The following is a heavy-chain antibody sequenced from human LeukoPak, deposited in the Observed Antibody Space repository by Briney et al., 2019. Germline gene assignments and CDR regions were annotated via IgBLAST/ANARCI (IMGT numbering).Heavy chain of an antibody. Sequence: SETLSLTCTVSGGSISSYYWSWIRQPPGKGLEWIGYIYYSGSTNYNPSLKSRVTISVDTSKNQFSLKLSSVTAADTAVYYCARAPPDWGSHHMDVWGKGTTVTVSS. V-gene: IGHV4-59*01. D-gene: IGHD3-10*01. CDR3: ARAPPDWGSHHMDV. J-gene: IGHJ6*03. CDR1: GGSISSYY. CDR2: IYYSGST.